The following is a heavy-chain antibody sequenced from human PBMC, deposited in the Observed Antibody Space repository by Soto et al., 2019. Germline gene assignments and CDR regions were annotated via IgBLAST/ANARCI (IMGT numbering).Heavy chain of an antibody. CDR2: INHSGST. CDR3: ARNYYDSSGYYYVDY. V-gene: IGHV4-34*01. J-gene: IGHJ4*02. D-gene: IGHD3-22*01. Sequence: QVQLQQWGAGLLKPSETLSLTCAVYGGSFSGYYWSWIRQPPGKGLEWIGEINHSGSTNYNPSLKRRVTISVDTSKNQFSLKLSSVTAADTAVYYCARNYYDSSGYYYVDYWGQGTLVTVSS. CDR1: GGSFSGYY.